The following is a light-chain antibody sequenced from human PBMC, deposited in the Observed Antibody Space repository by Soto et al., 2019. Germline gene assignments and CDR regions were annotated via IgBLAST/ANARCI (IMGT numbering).Light chain of an antibody. Sequence: EILMTQSPATLSVSPGERATLSCRASQSLNRNLAWYQQKPGQAPRLIIYGASTRASGIPARFSGSGSGTEFTLSISILQSEDFALYYCQHYHDWPPSFTFGPVTNVYL. V-gene: IGKV3D-15*01. J-gene: IGKJ3*01. CDR3: QHYHDWPPSFT. CDR2: GAS. CDR1: QSLNRN.